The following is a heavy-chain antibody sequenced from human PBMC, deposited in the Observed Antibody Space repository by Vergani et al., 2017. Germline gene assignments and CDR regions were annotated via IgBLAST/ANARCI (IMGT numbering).Heavy chain of an antibody. CDR1: GFTFGDYA. Sequence: EVQLVESGGGLVQPGRSLRLSCTASGFTFGDYAMSGVRQAPGKGLEWVGFIRSKAYGGTTEYAASVKGKITISRDDYKSIAYLQMNILKTEDTSVYYCTRDGYYDSSCYAPGVMLETVCGEGTTVSVSS. D-gene: IGHD3-22*01. CDR3: TRDGYYDSSCYAPGVMLETV. CDR2: IRSKAYGGTT. J-gene: IGHJ6*04. V-gene: IGHV3-49*04.